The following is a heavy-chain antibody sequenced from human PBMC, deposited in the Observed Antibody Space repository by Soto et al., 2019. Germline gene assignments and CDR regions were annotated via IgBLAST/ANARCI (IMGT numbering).Heavy chain of an antibody. CDR1: GYTFTSYG. V-gene: IGHV1-18*01. CDR3: AADWYYYDSSGSPGAFDI. D-gene: IGHD3-22*01. Sequence: ASVKVSCKASGYTFTSYGISWVRQAPGQGIEWMGWIGAYNGNTNYAQKLQERVTITTDMSTSTAYMELSSLRSEDTAVYYCAADWYYYDSSGSPGAFDIWGQGTMVTVSS. J-gene: IGHJ3*02. CDR2: IGAYNGNT.